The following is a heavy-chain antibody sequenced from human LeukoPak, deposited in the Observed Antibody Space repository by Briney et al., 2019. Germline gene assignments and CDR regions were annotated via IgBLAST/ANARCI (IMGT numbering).Heavy chain of an antibody. D-gene: IGHD4-23*01. CDR3: ARGADDPVEAFDI. J-gene: IGHJ3*02. Sequence: ASVKVSCKASGYTFTSYYMHWVRQAPGQGLEWMGIISPSGGSTSYAQKFQGRVTMIWDTSTSTVYMELSSLRSEDTAVYYCARGADDPVEAFDIWGQGTVVTVSS. V-gene: IGHV1-46*01. CDR2: ISPSGGST. CDR1: GYTFTSYY.